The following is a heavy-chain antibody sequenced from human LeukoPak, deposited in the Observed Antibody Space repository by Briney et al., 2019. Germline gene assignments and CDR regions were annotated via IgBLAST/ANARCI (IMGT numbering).Heavy chain of an antibody. J-gene: IGHJ4*02. CDR3: ARDRDGYNHFDY. D-gene: IGHD5-24*01. V-gene: IGHV1-69*05. CDR1: GGTFSSYA. CDR2: IIPIFGTA. Sequence: GASVKVSCKASGGTFSSYAISLVRQAPGQGLEWMGGIIPIFGTANYAQKFQGRVTITTDESTSTAYMELSSLRSEDTAVYYCARDRDGYNHFDYWGQGTLVTVSS.